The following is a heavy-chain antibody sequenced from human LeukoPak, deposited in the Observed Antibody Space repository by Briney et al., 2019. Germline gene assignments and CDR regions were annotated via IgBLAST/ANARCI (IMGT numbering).Heavy chain of an antibody. J-gene: IGHJ2*01. CDR3: ARRWDGYNSWYFDL. V-gene: IGHV4-59*08. Sequence: KSSETLSLTCTVSGGSISSYYWSWIRQPPGKGLEWIGYIYYSGSTNYNPSLKSRVTISVDSSKSQFSLQLSSVTAADTAFYYCARRWDGYNSWYFDLWGRGTLVTVSS. CDR2: IYYSGST. D-gene: IGHD5-24*01. CDR1: GGSISSYY.